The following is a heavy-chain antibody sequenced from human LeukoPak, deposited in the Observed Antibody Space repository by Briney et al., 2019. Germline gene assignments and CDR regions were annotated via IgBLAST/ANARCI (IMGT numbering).Heavy chain of an antibody. D-gene: IGHD6-6*01. J-gene: IGHJ5*02. Sequence: ASVKVSCKASGYTFTGYYMHWVRQATGQGLEWMGWINLNSGGTNYAQKFQGRVTMTRDTSISTAYMELSRLRSDDTAVYYCAREVYSSSNWFDPWGQGTLVTVSS. CDR1: GYTFTGYY. CDR3: AREVYSSSNWFDP. V-gene: IGHV1-2*02. CDR2: INLNSGGT.